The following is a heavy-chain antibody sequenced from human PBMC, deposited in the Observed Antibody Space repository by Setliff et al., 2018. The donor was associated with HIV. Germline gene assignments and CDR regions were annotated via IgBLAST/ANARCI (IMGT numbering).Heavy chain of an antibody. V-gene: IGHV4-30-4*08. CDR2: IYYSGST. CDR3: ARVVSSSWYDSSGYSDY. CDR1: GDSISSGDYY. J-gene: IGHJ4*02. Sequence: SETLSLTCTVSGDSISSGDYYWSWIRQPPGKGLEWIGNIYYSGSTYYNPSLKSRVTISVDTSKNRFSLRLTSVTAADTAVYYCARVVSSSWYDSSGYSDYWGQGTLVTVSS. D-gene: IGHD3-22*01.